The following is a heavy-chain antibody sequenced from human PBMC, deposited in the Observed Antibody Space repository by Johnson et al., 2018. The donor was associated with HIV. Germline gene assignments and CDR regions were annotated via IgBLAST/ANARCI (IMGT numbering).Heavy chain of an antibody. J-gene: IGHJ3*02. CDR3: STGFSSWAFDI. CDR2: IKSKTDGGTT. V-gene: IGHV3-15*05. Sequence: EVQLVESGGGLVKPGGSIRLSCAASGFTFTNAWMTWVRQAPGKGLEWVGRIKSKTDGGTTDYAAPVKGKFSISRDDSKNTLYLQMNSLKTEDTAVYYCSTGFSSWAFDIWGQGTMVTVSS. D-gene: IGHD6-13*01. CDR1: GFTFTNAW.